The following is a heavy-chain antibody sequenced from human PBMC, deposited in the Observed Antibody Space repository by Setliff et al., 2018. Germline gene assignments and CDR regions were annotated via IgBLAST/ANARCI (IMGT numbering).Heavy chain of an antibody. D-gene: IGHD3-16*01. V-gene: IGHV3-11*01. Sequence: GGSLRLSCAASGFTFCNYYMTWIRQAPGKGLEWISYIHDSGNPTYYADSVKGRFTVSRDNAKNSLYLQMTSLRAEDTAIYYCARTTGYRLEGDFDYWGQGTLVTVSS. CDR1: GFTFCNYY. J-gene: IGHJ4*02. CDR2: IHDSGNPT. CDR3: ARTTGYRLEGDFDY.